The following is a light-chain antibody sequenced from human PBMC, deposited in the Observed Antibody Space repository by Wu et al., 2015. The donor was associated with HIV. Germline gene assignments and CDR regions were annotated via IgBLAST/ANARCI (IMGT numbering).Light chain of an antibody. CDR2: GVS. J-gene: IGKJ2*01. CDR3: QQYGSSPYT. Sequence: EIVLTQSPGTLSLSPGERATLSCRASQSVTSTYLAWYQQKPGQTPRLLIYGVSSRATGIPDRFSGSGSGTDFTLTISRLEPEDFAVYYCQQYGSSPYTFGRGDQAGD. V-gene: IGKV3-20*01. CDR1: QSVTSTY.